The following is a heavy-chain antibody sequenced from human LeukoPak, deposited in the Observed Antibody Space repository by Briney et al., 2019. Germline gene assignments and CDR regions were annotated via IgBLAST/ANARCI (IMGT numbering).Heavy chain of an antibody. CDR3: TTALEAYCGGDCYSIFDY. J-gene: IGHJ4*02. V-gene: IGHV3-15*01. Sequence: GGSLRLSCAASGFTFSNAWMSWVRQAPGKGLEWVGRIKSKTEGGTTDYAAPVKGRFTISRDDSKNTLYLQMNSLKTEDTAVYYCTTALEAYCGGDCYSIFDYWGQGTLVTVSS. D-gene: IGHD2-21*02. CDR2: IKSKTEGGTT. CDR1: GFTFSNAW.